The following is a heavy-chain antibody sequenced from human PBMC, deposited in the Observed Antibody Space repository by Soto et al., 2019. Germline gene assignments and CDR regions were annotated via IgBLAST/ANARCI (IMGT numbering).Heavy chain of an antibody. V-gene: IGHV3-33*01. Sequence: QVQLVESGGGVVQPGRSLRLSCAASGFTFSSYGMHWVRQAPDKGLEWVAVIWYDGSNKYYADSVKGRFTISRDNSKNTLYLPMNSRRAEDTAVYYCASEYCSGGRCYYYGMDVWGQGTTVTVSS. CDR2: IWYDGSNK. CDR1: GFTFSSYG. J-gene: IGHJ6*02. CDR3: ASEYCSGGRCYYYGMDV. D-gene: IGHD2-15*01.